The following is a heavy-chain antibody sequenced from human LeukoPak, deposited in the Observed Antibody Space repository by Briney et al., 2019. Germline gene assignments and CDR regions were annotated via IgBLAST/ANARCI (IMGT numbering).Heavy chain of an antibody. J-gene: IGHJ4*02. CDR2: VYYSGST. V-gene: IGHV4-39*01. Sequence: PSETLSLTCTVSGGSISSSTYYWGWIRQPPGKGLEWIGSVYYSGSTYYNPSLKSRVTISVDTSKTQFSLRLSSVTAADTAVYYCANFPPYGDYAHWGQGALVTVSS. CDR1: GGSISSSTYY. D-gene: IGHD4-17*01. CDR3: ANFPPYGDYAH.